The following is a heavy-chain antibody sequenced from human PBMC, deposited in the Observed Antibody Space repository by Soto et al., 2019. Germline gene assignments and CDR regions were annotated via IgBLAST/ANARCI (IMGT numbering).Heavy chain of an antibody. CDR2: IYTSGST. Sequence: SETLSLTCTVSGGSISSYYWSWIRQPAGKGLEWIGRIYTSGSTNYNPSLKSRVTMSVDTSKNQFSLKLSSVTAADTAVYYCAGRWDDYYGSGSYYAAYDAFDIWGQGTMVTVSS. V-gene: IGHV4-4*07. J-gene: IGHJ3*02. D-gene: IGHD3-10*01. CDR1: GGSISSYY. CDR3: AGRWDDYYGSGSYYAAYDAFDI.